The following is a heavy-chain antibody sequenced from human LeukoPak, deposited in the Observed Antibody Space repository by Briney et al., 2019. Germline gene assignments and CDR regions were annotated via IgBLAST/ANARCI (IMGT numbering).Heavy chain of an antibody. CDR3: ARDQLLSYYFDY. V-gene: IGHV4-38-2*02. J-gene: IGHJ4*02. Sequence: NPSETLSLTCAVSGYSISSGYYWGWIRQPPGKGLEWIGSIYHSGSTYYNPPLKSRVTISVDTSKNQFSLKLSSVTAADTAVYYCARDQLLSYYFDYWGQGTLVTVSS. CDR1: GYSISSGYY. CDR2: IYHSGST. D-gene: IGHD2-2*01.